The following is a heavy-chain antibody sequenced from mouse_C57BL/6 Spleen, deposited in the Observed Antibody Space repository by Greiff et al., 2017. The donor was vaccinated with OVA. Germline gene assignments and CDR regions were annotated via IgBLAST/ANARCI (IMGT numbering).Heavy chain of an antibody. V-gene: IGHV1-26*01. J-gene: IGHJ3*01. CDR1: GYTFTDYY. CDR3: ARDSSGFAY. D-gene: IGHD3-2*02. Sequence: EVQLQQSGPELVKPGASVKISCKASGYTFTDYYMNWVKPSHGKSLEWIGDINPNNGGTSYNQKFKGKATLTVDKSSSTAYMELRSLTSEDSAVYYCARDSSGFAYWGQGTLVTVSA. CDR2: INPNNGGT.